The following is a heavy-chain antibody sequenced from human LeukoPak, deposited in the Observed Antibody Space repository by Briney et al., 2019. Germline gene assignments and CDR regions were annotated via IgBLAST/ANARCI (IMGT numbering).Heavy chain of an antibody. Sequence: KSSETLSLTCAVSGGSISSGGYSWSWIRQPPGKGLEWIGYIYHSGSTYYNPSLESRVTISVDRSKNQFSLKLSSVTAADTAVYYRARTSIAARRANAFDIWGQGTMVTVSS. CDR3: ARTSIAARRANAFDI. J-gene: IGHJ3*02. D-gene: IGHD6-6*01. CDR2: IYHSGST. CDR1: GGSISSGGYS. V-gene: IGHV4-30-2*01.